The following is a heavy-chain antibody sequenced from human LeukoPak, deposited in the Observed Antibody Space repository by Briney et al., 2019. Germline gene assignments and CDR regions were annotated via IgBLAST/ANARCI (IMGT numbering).Heavy chain of an antibody. CDR3: VRHSSISYRFFDS. J-gene: IGHJ4*02. V-gene: IGHV4-59*08. CDR2: IYYSGST. CDR1: GGPISSYY. D-gene: IGHD6-13*01. Sequence: SETLSLTCTVSGGPISSYYWSWIRQPPGKGLEWIGYIYYSGSTNYNPSLKSRVTILVDKSKNQFSLKLTSVTAADTAVYYCVRHSSISYRFFDSWGQGTLVTVSS.